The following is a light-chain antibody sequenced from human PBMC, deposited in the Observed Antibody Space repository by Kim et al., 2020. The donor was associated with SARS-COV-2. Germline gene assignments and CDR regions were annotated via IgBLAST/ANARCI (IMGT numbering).Light chain of an antibody. CDR2: QDN. J-gene: IGLJ1*01. Sequence: SYELTQPPSVSVSPGQTACLTCSGDKLETNYTFWYQQRPGQSPILVIYQDNKRPSGIPVRFSGSNSGDTATLTISGTQAMDEADYYCQAWDSSTALYVFGTGTKVTVL. V-gene: IGLV3-1*01. CDR1: KLETNY. CDR3: QAWDSSTALYV.